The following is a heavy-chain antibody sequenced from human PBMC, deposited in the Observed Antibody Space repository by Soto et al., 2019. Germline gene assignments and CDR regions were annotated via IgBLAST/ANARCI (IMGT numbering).Heavy chain of an antibody. D-gene: IGHD2-15*01. CDR1: GYTFTSYD. J-gene: IGHJ6*03. Sequence: QVQLVQSGAEVKKPGASVKVSCKASGYTFTSYDINWVRQATGQGLEWMGWMNPNSGNTGYAQKFQGRVTMTRNTSISTAYMELSSLRSEDTAVYYCARGGIVVVVAATTSTYYYYYMYVWGKGTTVTVSS. V-gene: IGHV1-8*01. CDR2: MNPNSGNT. CDR3: ARGGIVVVVAATTSTYYYYYMYV.